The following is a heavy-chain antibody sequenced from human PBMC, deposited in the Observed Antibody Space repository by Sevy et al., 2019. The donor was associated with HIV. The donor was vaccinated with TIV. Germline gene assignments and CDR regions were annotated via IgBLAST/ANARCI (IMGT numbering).Heavy chain of an antibody. J-gene: IGHJ4*02. CDR1: GFTVSNNY. CDR2: IYSGGGT. Sequence: GGSLRLSCAASGFTVSNNYMSWVRQAPGKGLEWVSIIYSGGGTFYPDSVQGRLTISRDNSKNTLFLQMNSLRAEDTAVYFCARVTTSRFYYDTFGYQPYYFDYWGQGTLVTVSS. D-gene: IGHD3-22*01. CDR3: ARVTTSRFYYDTFGYQPYYFDY. V-gene: IGHV3-53*01.